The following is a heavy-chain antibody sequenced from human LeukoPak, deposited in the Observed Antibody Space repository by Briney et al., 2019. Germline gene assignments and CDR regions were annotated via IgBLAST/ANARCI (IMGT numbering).Heavy chain of an antibody. J-gene: IGHJ6*03. CDR2: ISSKNVI. CDR1: GFTFSRYS. Sequence: GGSLRLSCAAPGFTFSRYSMNWVRQAPGKGLEWVSYISSKNVIYYADSVKGRFTISRDNAKNSLYLQMNSLRAEDTAVYYCARGSLLGYYYYYHMDVWGKGSTVTVSS. V-gene: IGHV3-48*04. CDR3: ARGSLLGYYYYYHMDV. D-gene: IGHD2-15*01.